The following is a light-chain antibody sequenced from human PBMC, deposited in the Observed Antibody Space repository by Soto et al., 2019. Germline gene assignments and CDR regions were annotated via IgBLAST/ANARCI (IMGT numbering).Light chain of an antibody. Sequence: IEIGPAPSSVSAWVGERFTITCGASQDISNYLNWYQQKPGKAPKLLIYDASNLETGVPSRFSGSGSGTDFTFTISSLQPEDIATYYCQQYDNIPLTFGGGTKVDIK. CDR1: QDISNY. CDR3: QQYDNIPLT. CDR2: DAS. V-gene: IGKV1-33*01. J-gene: IGKJ4*01.